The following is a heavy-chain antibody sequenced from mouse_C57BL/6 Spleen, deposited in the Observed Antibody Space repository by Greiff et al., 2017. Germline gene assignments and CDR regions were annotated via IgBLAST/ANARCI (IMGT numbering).Heavy chain of an antibody. Sequence: QVQLQQSGPELVKPGASVTISCKASGYAFSSSWMNWVKQRPGKGLEWIGRIYPGDGDTNYNGKFKGKDTLTADKSSSTAYMQLSSLTSEDSAVYFCARYYYFDYWGQGTTLTVSS. CDR3: ARYYYFDY. V-gene: IGHV1-82*01. CDR1: GYAFSSSW. CDR2: IYPGDGDT. J-gene: IGHJ2*01.